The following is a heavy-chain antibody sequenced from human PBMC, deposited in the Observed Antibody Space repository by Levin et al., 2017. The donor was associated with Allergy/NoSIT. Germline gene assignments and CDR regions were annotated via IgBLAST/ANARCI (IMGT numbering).Heavy chain of an antibody. Sequence: ASVKVSCKASGYTFTGYYMHWVRQAPGQGLEWMGWINPNSGGTNYAQKFQGRVTMTRDTSISTAYMELSRLRSDDTAVYYCARGHVYYYDSSGRDAFDIWGQGTMVTVSS. J-gene: IGHJ3*02. V-gene: IGHV1-2*02. CDR2: INPNSGGT. CDR1: GYTFTGYY. D-gene: IGHD3-22*01. CDR3: ARGHVYYYDSSGRDAFDI.